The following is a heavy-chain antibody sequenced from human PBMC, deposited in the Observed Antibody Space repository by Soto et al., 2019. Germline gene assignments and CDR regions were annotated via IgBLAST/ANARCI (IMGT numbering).Heavy chain of an antibody. CDR3: ARTSTSGTRFAY. CDR1: GGSISTSNW. V-gene: IGHV4-4*02. D-gene: IGHD1-1*01. J-gene: IGHJ4*02. Sequence: QVQLQESGPGLVKPSGTLSLTCAVSGGSISTSNWWSWVRQPPGKGLEWIGEVYHSGSTNYNPSFKSRVAMAVDKSKNQSSVKLNSVTAAGTALYSWARTSTSGTRFAYWGQGSLVTFSS. CDR2: VYHSGST.